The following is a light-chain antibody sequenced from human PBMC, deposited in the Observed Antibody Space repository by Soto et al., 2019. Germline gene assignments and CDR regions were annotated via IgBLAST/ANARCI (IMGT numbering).Light chain of an antibody. CDR1: QGIRND. Sequence: AIQMTQSPSSLSASVGDRVTITCRASQGIRNDLGWYQQKPGNAPKVLIYAASTLQSGVPSRFSGSGSGTDFTLTITSLQPEDFATYYCMQDYNSPRTFGQGTKVEIK. J-gene: IGKJ1*01. V-gene: IGKV1-6*01. CDR3: MQDYNSPRT. CDR2: AAS.